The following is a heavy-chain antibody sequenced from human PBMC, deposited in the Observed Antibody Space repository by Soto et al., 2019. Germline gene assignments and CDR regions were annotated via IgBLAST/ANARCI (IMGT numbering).Heavy chain of an antibody. CDR1: GGSISSYY. D-gene: IGHD6-19*01. Sequence: SETLSLTCTVSGGSISSYYWSWVRQPAGKGLEWIGRIYTSGSTTYNPSLKSRVTMSVDTPKNQFSLKLSSVTAADTAVYYCARHRFHRFGVYSSGGAVGIWGQGTMVTVSS. J-gene: IGHJ3*02. V-gene: IGHV4-4*07. CDR2: IYTSGST. CDR3: ARHRFHRFGVYSSGGAVGI.